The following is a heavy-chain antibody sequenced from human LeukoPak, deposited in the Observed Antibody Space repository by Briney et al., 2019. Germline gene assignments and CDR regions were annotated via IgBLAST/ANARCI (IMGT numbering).Heavy chain of an antibody. Sequence: GGSLRLSCAASGFTFSSYAMGWVRQAPGKGLEWVSAISGSGGSTYYADSVKGRFTISRDNSKNTLYLQMNSLRAEDTAVYYCATTIVGATGFDYWGQGTLVTVSS. J-gene: IGHJ4*02. V-gene: IGHV3-23*01. CDR2: ISGSGGST. CDR3: ATTIVGATGFDY. CDR1: GFTFSSYA. D-gene: IGHD1-26*01.